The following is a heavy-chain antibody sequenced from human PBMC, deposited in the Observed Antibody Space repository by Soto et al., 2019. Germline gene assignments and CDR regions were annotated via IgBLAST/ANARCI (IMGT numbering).Heavy chain of an antibody. CDR2: ISWNGVSTGYT. Sequence: GGSLRLSCAASGFAFGGYGMTWVRQPPGKGLEWVSGISWNGVSTGYTGYADSVKGRFTISRDNAKNSLYLQMDNLRAEDTALYYCARANLGYSGYDPFDYWGRGTLVTAPQ. J-gene: IGHJ4*02. CDR3: ARANLGYSGYDPFDY. CDR1: GFAFGGYG. V-gene: IGHV3-20*04. D-gene: IGHD5-12*01.